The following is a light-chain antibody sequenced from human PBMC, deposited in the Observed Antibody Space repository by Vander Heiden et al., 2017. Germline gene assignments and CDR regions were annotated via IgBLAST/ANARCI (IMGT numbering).Light chain of an antibody. V-gene: IGLV3-16*01. Sequence: SYQLTQPPSVPVSLGQMASITCSGEALRKEFAHWHQQKTAQCHVLGIHKDSERPSGITERCSGASSGTRVTSTTSAVQAEDEADYYWLSAVRSSTPNVVCGGGTKLTVL. J-gene: IGLJ2*01. CDR3: LSAVRSSTPNVV. CDR1: ALRKEF. CDR2: KDS.